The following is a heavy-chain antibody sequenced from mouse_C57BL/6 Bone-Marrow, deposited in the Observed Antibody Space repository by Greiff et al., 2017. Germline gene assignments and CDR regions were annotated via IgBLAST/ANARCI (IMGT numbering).Heavy chain of an antibody. J-gene: IGHJ2*01. Sequence: VQLQQSGAELMKPGASVKLSCKATGYTFTGYWIEWVKQRPGHGLEWIGEILPGSGSTNYNEKFKGKATFTADTSSNKTYMQLSSLTTEDSAIYYCARRFITTVVAKFDYWGQGTTLTVSS. CDR2: ILPGSGST. V-gene: IGHV1-9*01. CDR1: GYTFTGYW. D-gene: IGHD1-1*01. CDR3: ARRFITTVVAKFDY.